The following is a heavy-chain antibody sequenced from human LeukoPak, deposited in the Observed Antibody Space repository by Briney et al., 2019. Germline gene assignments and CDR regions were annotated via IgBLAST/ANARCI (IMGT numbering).Heavy chain of an antibody. CDR3: AKVGYSYGSPSGYYYMDV. CDR1: GGSFSGYY. CDR2: INHSGST. Sequence: SETLSLTCAVYGGSFSGYYWSWIRQPPGKGLEWIGEINHSGSTNYNPSLKSRVTISVDTSKNQFSLKLSSVTAADTAVYYCAKVGYSYGSPSGYYYMDVWGKGTTVTVSS. J-gene: IGHJ6*03. V-gene: IGHV4-34*01. D-gene: IGHD5-18*01.